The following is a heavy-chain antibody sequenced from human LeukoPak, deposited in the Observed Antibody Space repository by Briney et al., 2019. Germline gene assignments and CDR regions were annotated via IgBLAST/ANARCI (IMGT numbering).Heavy chain of an antibody. CDR2: INHSGST. CDR1: GGSFSGYY. Sequence: PSETLSLTCAVYGGSFSGYYWSWIRQPPGKGLEWIGEINHSGSTNYNPSLKSRVTISVDTSKNQFSLKQSSVTAADTAVYYCARGERGGWFDPWGQGTLVTVSS. V-gene: IGHV4-34*01. J-gene: IGHJ5*02. CDR3: ARGERGGWFDP.